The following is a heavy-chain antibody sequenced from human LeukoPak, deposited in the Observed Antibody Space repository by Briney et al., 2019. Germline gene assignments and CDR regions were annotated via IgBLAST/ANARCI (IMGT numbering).Heavy chain of an antibody. Sequence: LETLSLTCTVSGASISSYYWSWIRQPPGKGLEWIGRIYYSGSTNYNPSLKSRITISVDTSKNQFSLKVSSVTAADTAVYYCAEGYSSSWHQFDYWGQGTLVTVSS. CDR3: AEGYSSSWHQFDY. D-gene: IGHD6-13*01. J-gene: IGHJ4*02. CDR1: GASISSYY. CDR2: IYYSGST. V-gene: IGHV4-59*01.